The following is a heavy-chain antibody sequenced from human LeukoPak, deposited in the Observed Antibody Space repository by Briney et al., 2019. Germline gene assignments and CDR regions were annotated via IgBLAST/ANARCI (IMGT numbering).Heavy chain of an antibody. CDR1: GGSISSGGYY. V-gene: IGHV4-31*03. Sequence: PSETLSLTCTVSGGSISSGGYYWSWIRQHPGKGLEWIGYIYYSGSTHYNPSLKSRVTISVDTSKNQFSLKLSSVTAADTAVYYCAVLTYYYDSSGYYLDYFDYWGQGTLVTVSS. J-gene: IGHJ4*02. D-gene: IGHD3-22*01. CDR3: AVLTYYYDSSGYYLDYFDY. CDR2: IYYSGST.